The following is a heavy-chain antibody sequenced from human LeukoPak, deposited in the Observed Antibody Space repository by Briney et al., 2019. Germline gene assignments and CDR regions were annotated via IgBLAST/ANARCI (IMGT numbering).Heavy chain of an antibody. D-gene: IGHD3-10*01. V-gene: IGHV5-51*01. J-gene: IGHJ4*02. Sequence: GESLKISCKGSGYSFTSYWIGWVRQMPGKGLEWMGIAYPADSDTTHSPSFQGQVTISADKSISTAYLQWSSLKASDTAMYYCARRRTGLSFDYWGQGTLVTVSS. CDR1: GYSFTSYW. CDR3: ARRRTGLSFDY. CDR2: AYPADSDT.